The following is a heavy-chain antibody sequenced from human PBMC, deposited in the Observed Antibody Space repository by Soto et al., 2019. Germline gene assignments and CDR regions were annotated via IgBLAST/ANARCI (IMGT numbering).Heavy chain of an antibody. CDR3: ARERALSVIATRGFYYYGMDV. J-gene: IGHJ6*02. CDR2: TYYRSKWYN. D-gene: IGHD6-6*01. Sequence: LXLTCASSGERVSCNRAAWNEIRQSPSRGLEWLGRTYYRSKWYNDYAVSVKSRITINPDTSKNQFSLHLNSVTPEDTAVYYCARERALSVIATRGFYYYGMDVWGQVTTVT. V-gene: IGHV6-1*01. CDR1: GERVSCNRAA.